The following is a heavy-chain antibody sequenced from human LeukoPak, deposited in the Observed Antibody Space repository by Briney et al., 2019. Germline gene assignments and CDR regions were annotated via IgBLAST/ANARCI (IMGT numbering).Heavy chain of an antibody. CDR2: ISYDGSNK. Sequence: GRSLRLSCAASGFTFSSYAMHWVRQAPGKGLEWVAVISYDGSNKYYADSVKGRFTISRDNSKNTLYLQMNSLRAEDTAVYYCARVGGLSDYYYYYGMDVWGQGTTVTVSS. J-gene: IGHJ6*02. CDR1: GFTFSSYA. D-gene: IGHD3-10*01. V-gene: IGHV3-30-3*01. CDR3: ARVGGLSDYYYYYGMDV.